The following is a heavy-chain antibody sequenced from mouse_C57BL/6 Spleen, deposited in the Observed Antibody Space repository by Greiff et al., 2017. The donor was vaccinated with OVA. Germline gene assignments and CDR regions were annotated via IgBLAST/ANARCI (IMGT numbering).Heavy chain of an antibody. D-gene: IGHD1-2*01. J-gene: IGHJ4*01. CDR2: IDPSDSET. V-gene: IGHV1-52*01. Sequence: QVQLKQPGAELVRPGSSVKLSCKASGYTFTSYWMHWVKQRPIQGLEWIGNIDPSDSETHYNQKFKDKATLTVDKSSSTAYMQLSSLTSEDSAVYYCARTDYGRYYYAMDDWGQGTSVTVSS. CDR3: ARTDYGRYYYAMDD. CDR1: GYTFTSYW.